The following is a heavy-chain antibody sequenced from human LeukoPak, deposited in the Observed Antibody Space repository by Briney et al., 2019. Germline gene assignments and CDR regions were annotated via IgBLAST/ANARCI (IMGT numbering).Heavy chain of an antibody. CDR2: ISGSGSGGST. J-gene: IGHJ4*02. V-gene: IGHV3-23*01. CDR3: AKLLAATNSYYFND. Sequence: GGPLRLSCTASGFTFSSYAMSWVRQAPGKGLEWVSTISGSGSGGSTYYADSVKCRFTISRDNSKHTLYLQMTSLRAEDTAVYYCAKLLAATNSYYFNDWGQGTLVTVSS. D-gene: IGHD6-25*01. CDR1: GFTFSSYA.